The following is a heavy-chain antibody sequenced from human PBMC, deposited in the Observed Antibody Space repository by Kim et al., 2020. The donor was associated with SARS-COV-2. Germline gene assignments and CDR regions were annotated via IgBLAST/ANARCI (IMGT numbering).Heavy chain of an antibody. D-gene: IGHD3-10*01. Sequence: GGSLRLSCSASGFTFSSYAMHWVRQAPGKGLEYVSAISSNGGSTYYADSVKGRFTISRDNSKNTLYLQMSSLRAEDTAVYYCTRGVRVRGVIAWFDPWGQGTLVTVSS. J-gene: IGHJ5*02. CDR3: TRGVRVRGVIAWFDP. V-gene: IGHV3-64D*09. CDR2: ISSNGGST. CDR1: GFTFSSYA.